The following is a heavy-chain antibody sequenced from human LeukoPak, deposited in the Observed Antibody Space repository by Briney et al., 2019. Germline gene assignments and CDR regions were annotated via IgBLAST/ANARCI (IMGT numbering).Heavy chain of an antibody. Sequence: GGSLRLSCAASGFTFSSYAMHWVRQAPGKGLEWVAVISYDGSNKYYADSVKRRFTISRDNSKNTLYLQMNSLRAEDTAVYYCARDRTYQLPWEGFFDYWGQGTLVTVSS. CDR2: ISYDGSNK. D-gene: IGHD2-2*01. J-gene: IGHJ4*02. V-gene: IGHV3-30*04. CDR1: GFTFSSYA. CDR3: ARDRTYQLPWEGFFDY.